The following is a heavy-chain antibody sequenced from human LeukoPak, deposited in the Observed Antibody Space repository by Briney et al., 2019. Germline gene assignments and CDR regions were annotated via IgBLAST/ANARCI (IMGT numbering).Heavy chain of an antibody. D-gene: IGHD2-2*01. J-gene: IGHJ6*04. CDR1: GGTFSSYA. V-gene: IGHV1-69*05. CDR3: ARGRGYCSSTSCYFRAFDI. CDR2: IIPIFGTA. Sequence: ASVKVSCKASGGTFSSYAISWVRQAPGQGLEWMGRIIPIFGTANYAQKFQGRVTITTDESTSTAYMELSSLRSDDTAVYYCARGRGYCSSTSCYFRAFDIWGKGTTVTVSS.